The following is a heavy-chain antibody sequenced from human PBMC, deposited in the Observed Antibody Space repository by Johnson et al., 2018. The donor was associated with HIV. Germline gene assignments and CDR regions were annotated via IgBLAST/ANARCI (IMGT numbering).Heavy chain of an antibody. CDR3: AREGIAARLAAFDI. CDR1: GFTFSNYW. Sequence: VQLVESGVGLVQPGGSLRLSCASSGFTFSNYWMHWVRQAPGKGLVWVSRIKSDGSDTSYADSVKGRFTISRDNAKHTLYLQMNSLRAEDTAVYYCAREGIAARLAAFDIWGQGTMVTVSS. V-gene: IGHV3-74*01. D-gene: IGHD6-6*01. CDR2: IKSDGSDT. J-gene: IGHJ3*02.